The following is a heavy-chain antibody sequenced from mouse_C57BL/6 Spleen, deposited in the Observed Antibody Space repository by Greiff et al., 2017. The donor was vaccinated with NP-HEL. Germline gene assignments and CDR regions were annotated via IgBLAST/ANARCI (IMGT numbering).Heavy chain of an antibody. V-gene: IGHV1-22*01. J-gene: IGHJ2*01. CDR1: GYTFTDYN. CDR2: INPNNGGT. D-gene: IGHD1-1*01. CDR3: ARLLLPGPDY. Sequence: EVQLQQSGPELVKPGASVKMSCKASGYTFTDYNMHWVKQSHGKSLEWIGYINPNNGGTSYNQKFKGKATLTLNKSSSTAYMELRSLTSEDSAVYYCARLLLPGPDYWGQGTTLTVSS.